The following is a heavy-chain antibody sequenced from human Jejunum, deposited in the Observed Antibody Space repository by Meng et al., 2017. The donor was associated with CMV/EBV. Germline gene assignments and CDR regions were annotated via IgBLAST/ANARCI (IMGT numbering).Heavy chain of an antibody. CDR2: TYYRSKWYN. Sequence: QVQLQQSGPGLVKPSXXXXPXXAISGDSVSSNSAAWNWIRQSPSRGLEWLGRTYYRSKWYNNYAVSVKSRITINPDTSKNQFSLQLKSVTPEDTAIYYCARIVGGSADYWGQGTLVTVSS. V-gene: IGHV6-1*01. CDR1: GDSVSSNSAA. CDR3: ARIVGGSADY. D-gene: IGHD1-26*01. J-gene: IGHJ4*02.